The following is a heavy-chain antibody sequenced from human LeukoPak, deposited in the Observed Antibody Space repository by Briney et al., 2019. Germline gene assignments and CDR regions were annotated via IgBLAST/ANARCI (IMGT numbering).Heavy chain of an antibody. V-gene: IGHV3-11*01. D-gene: IGHD6-6*01. CDR2: ISSSGSTI. CDR1: GFTFSDYY. J-gene: IGHJ6*02. Sequence: PGGSLRLSCAASGFTFSDYYMSWIRQAPGKGLEWVSYISSSGSTIYYADSVKGRFTISRDNAKNSLYLQMNSLRAEDTAVYYCAKERGRLYYYYGMNVWGQGTTVTVSS. CDR3: AKERGRLYYYYGMNV.